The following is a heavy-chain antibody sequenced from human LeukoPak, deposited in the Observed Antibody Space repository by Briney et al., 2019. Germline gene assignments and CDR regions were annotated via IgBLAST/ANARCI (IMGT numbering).Heavy chain of an antibody. V-gene: IGHV4-39*07. CDR1: GGSISTSNYY. CDR3: VRAEGFCTGNYVCYRRTNYYYYIDV. J-gene: IGHJ6*03. CDR2: IFYSGST. D-gene: IGHD3/OR15-3a*01. Sequence: SETLSLTCTVSGGSISTSNYYWGWIRQPPGKGLEWIGNIFYSGSTYYSPSLRSRVTISLDTSRNQFSLKLNSVTAADTAVYYCVRAEGFCTGNYVCYRRTNYYYYIDVWGKGTTVTVSS.